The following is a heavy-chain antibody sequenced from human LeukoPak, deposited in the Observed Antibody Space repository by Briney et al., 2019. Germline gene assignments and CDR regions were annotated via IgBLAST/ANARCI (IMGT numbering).Heavy chain of an antibody. CDR2: IKQDGSEE. V-gene: IGHV3-7*01. D-gene: IGHD1-1*01. J-gene: IGHJ4*02. Sequence: GGSLRLSCAASGFIFGSYWMSWVRQAPGKGLEWVANIKQDGSEEYYVDSVKGRFTISRDNAKNLLYLQMKSLRAEDTAVYYCARGSNWAFDYWGQGTLVIVSS. CDR1: GFIFGSYW. CDR3: ARGSNWAFDY.